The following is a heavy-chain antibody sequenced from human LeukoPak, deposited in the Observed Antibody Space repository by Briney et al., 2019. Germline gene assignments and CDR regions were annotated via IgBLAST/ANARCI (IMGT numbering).Heavy chain of an antibody. CDR2: ISAHNGNT. J-gene: IGHJ6*02. V-gene: IGHV1-18*01. D-gene: IGHD6-19*01. CDR1: GYTFTSYG. Sequence: GASVKVSCKASGYTFTSYGISWVRQAPGQGLEWMGWISAHNGNTNYAQKLQGRVTMTTDTSTSTAYMELRSLRSDDTAVYYCARVVGGVALGYYYGMDVWGQGTTVTVSS. CDR3: ARVVGGVALGYYYGMDV.